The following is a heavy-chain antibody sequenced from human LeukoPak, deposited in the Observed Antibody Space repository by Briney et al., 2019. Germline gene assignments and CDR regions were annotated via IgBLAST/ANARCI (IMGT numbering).Heavy chain of an antibody. CDR2: ISYDGSNK. CDR3: AKDLPRITMVRGTLDY. Sequence: GGSLRLSCAASGITFSSYAMSWVRQAPGKGLEWVAVISYDGSNKYYADSVKGRFTISRDNSKNTLYLQMNSLRAEDTAVYYCAKDLPRITMVRGTLDYWGQGTLVTVSS. CDR1: GITFSSYA. J-gene: IGHJ4*02. V-gene: IGHV3-30*18. D-gene: IGHD3-10*01.